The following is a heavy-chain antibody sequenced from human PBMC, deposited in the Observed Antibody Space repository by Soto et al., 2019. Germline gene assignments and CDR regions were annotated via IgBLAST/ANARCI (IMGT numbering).Heavy chain of an antibody. D-gene: IGHD2-8*02. CDR3: VRDWSSNANAVNDN. V-gene: IGHV3-33*01. CDR1: GFNVVMYG. CDR2: VWYGGSNE. Sequence: VKLVESGGGVVQPGRSLRLSCTTSGFNVVMYGFHWVRQAPGKGLEWVASVWYGGSNEKYADSVKARFIISRDNSKNTIYLQMDSLTVEDTAVYYCVRDWSSNANAVNDNWGQGTLVTVSS. J-gene: IGHJ4*02.